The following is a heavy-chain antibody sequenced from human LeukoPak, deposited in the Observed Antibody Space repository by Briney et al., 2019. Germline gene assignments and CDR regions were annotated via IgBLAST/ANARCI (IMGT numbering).Heavy chain of an antibody. D-gene: IGHD3-16*02. CDR3: ARFDRRGDYFDY. Sequence: PSETLSLTCTVSGGSISSSSHYWGWIRQPPGKGLEWTASIFYSGSTYYNPSLKSRVTISVDTSKNLFSLKLTSVTAADTAVYYCARFDRRGDYFDYWGQGPLVTVSS. J-gene: IGHJ4*02. CDR2: IFYSGST. V-gene: IGHV4-39*01. CDR1: GGSISSSSHY.